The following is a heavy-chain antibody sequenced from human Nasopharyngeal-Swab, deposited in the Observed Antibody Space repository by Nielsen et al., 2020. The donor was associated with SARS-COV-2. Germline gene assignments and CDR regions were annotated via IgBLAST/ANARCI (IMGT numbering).Heavy chain of an antibody. CDR3: ARSARSWYRAYYYYMDV. Sequence: GESLKISCAASGFTFSSYAMHWVRQAPGKGLEWVAVISYDGSNKYYADSVKGRFTISRDNSKNTLYLQMNSLRAEDTAVYYCARSARSWYRAYYYYMDVWGKGTTVTVSS. J-gene: IGHJ6*03. V-gene: IGHV3-30-3*01. CDR2: ISYDGSNK. CDR1: GFTFSSYA. D-gene: IGHD6-13*01.